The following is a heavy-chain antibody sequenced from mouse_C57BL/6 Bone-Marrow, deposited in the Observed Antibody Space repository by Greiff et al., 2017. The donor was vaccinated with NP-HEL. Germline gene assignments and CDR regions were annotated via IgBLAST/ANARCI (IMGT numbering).Heavy chain of an antibody. D-gene: IGHD2-5*01. V-gene: IGHV1-7*01. Sequence: VQLQQSGAELAKPGASVKLSCKASGYTFTSYWMHWVKQRPGQGLEWIGYINPSSGYPKYNQKFKDKATLTADKSSSTAYMQLSSLTYEDSAVYYCASYYSNYRYYYAMDYWGQGTSVTVSS. J-gene: IGHJ4*01. CDR3: ASYYSNYRYYYAMDY. CDR2: INPSSGYP. CDR1: GYTFTSYW.